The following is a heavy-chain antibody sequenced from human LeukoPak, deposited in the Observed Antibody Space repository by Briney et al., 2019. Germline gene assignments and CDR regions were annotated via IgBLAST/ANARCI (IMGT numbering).Heavy chain of an antibody. V-gene: IGHV4-4*02. CDR3: ARVASPSYNYDSSGYYYFDY. CDR1: GGSISNTNW. D-gene: IGHD3-22*01. J-gene: IGHJ4*02. CDR2: ISLTGLT. Sequence: SETLSLTCTVSGGSISNTNWWSWVRQPPGQGLEWIGEISLTGLTHYNPSLESRVTVSLDKSKNQSSLKLSSVTAADTAVYYCARVASPSYNYDSSGYYYFDYWGQGTLVTVSS.